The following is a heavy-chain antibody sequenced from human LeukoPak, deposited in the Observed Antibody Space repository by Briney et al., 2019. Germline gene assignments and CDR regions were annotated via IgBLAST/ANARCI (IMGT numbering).Heavy chain of an antibody. Sequence: PSETLSLTCAVSGGSFSGYYWTWIRQPPGKGLEWIGYIYYSGSTNYNPSLKSRVTISVDTSKNQFSLKLSSVTAADTAVYYCARERIVGSSFDYWGQGTLVTVSS. CDR3: ARERIVGSSFDY. J-gene: IGHJ4*02. V-gene: IGHV4-59*01. CDR2: IYYSGST. D-gene: IGHD2-2*01. CDR1: GGSFSGYY.